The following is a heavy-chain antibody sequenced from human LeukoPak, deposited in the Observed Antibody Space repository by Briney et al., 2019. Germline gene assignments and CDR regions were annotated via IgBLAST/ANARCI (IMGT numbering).Heavy chain of an antibody. J-gene: IGHJ5*02. D-gene: IGHD6-19*01. CDR1: GFTFSSYA. V-gene: IGHV3-30*04. CDR2: ISYDGSNK. Sequence: GGSLRLSCAASGFTFSSYAMHWVRQAPGKGLEWVAVISYDGSNKYYADSVKGRFTISRDNSKNTLYLQMNSLRAEDTAVYYCAKDYLGVAVALGEGTLVTVSS. CDR3: AKDYLGVAVA.